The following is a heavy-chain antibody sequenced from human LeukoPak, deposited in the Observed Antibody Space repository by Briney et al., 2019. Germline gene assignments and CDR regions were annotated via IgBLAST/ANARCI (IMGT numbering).Heavy chain of an antibody. CDR1: IGSICSGSYY. V-gene: IGHV4-61*02. D-gene: IGHD5-12*01. J-gene: IGHJ5*01. CDR2: IYTSGST. Sequence: SETLSFTCTVSIGSICSGSYYWSWIRQPAGKGLEWIGRIYTSGSTNYNPSLKSRVTISVDTSKNQFSLTLSAVTAADTAVYYCARDVYYDYSSLSDSRTFDSWGQGILVTVSS. CDR3: ARDVYYDYSSLSDSRTFDS.